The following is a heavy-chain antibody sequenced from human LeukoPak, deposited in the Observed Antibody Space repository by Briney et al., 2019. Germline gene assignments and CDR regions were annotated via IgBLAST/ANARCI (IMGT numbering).Heavy chain of an antibody. CDR2: VKSDGSST. Sequence: PGGSLRLPCAASGFTFSSSWMHWVRQAPGKGLVWVSRVKSDGSSTSYADSVKGRFTISRDNAKNTLYLLMNSLRADDTAVSYCPRRSHSTSGFDPWGQGTLVTVSS. CDR3: PRRSHSTSGFDP. D-gene: IGHD6-6*01. CDR1: GFTFSSSW. J-gene: IGHJ5*02. V-gene: IGHV3-74*01.